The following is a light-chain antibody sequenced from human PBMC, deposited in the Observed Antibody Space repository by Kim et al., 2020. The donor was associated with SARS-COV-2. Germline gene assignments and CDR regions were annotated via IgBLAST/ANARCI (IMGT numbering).Light chain of an antibody. CDR1: QSISSY. Sequence: ASVGARVTITCRASQSISSYLNWYQQKPGKAPKLLIYAASSLQSGVPSRFSGSGSGTDFTLTISSLQPEDFATYYCQQSYSTPGTFGQGTKVDIK. CDR2: AAS. CDR3: QQSYSTPGT. J-gene: IGKJ1*01. V-gene: IGKV1-39*01.